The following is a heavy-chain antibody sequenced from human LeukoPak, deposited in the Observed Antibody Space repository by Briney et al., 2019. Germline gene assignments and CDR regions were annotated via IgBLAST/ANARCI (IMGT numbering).Heavy chain of an antibody. V-gene: IGHV4-34*01. J-gene: IGHJ4*02. CDR1: GGSFSGYY. CDR2: INHSGST. CDR3: ARVGGIFGVASDPI. D-gene: IGHD3-3*01. Sequence: SETLSLTCAVYGGSFSGYYWSWIRQPPGKGLEWIGEINHSGSTNYDPSLKSRVTIPVGTSKNQFSLKLSSVTAADTAVYYCARVGGIFGVASDPIWGQGTLVTVSS.